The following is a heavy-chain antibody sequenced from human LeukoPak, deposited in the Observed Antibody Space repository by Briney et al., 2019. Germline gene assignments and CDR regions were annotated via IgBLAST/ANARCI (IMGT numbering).Heavy chain of an antibody. CDR1: GGSISSGGYS. CDR2: IYHSGST. J-gene: IGHJ6*02. Sequence: SQTLSLTCAVSGGSISSGGYSWSWIRQPPVKGLEWIGYIYHSGSTYYNPSLKSRVTTSVDRSKNQFSLKLSSVTAADTAVYYCARLIGATNGMDVWGQGTTVTVSS. V-gene: IGHV4-30-2*01. CDR3: ARLIGATNGMDV. D-gene: IGHD5-12*01.